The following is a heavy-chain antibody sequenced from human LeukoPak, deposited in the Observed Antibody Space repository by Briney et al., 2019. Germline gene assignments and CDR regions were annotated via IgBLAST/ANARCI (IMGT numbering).Heavy chain of an antibody. V-gene: IGHV3-21*01. CDR2: ISSSSSYI. J-gene: IGHJ4*02. CDR1: GFTFSSYS. Sequence: GGSLRLSCAASGFTFSSYSMNWVRQAPGKGLGWVSSISSSSSYIYYADSVKGRFTISRDNAKNSLYLQMNSLRAEDTAVYYCARDGNYFGSGSPFGYWGRGTLVTVSS. D-gene: IGHD3-10*01. CDR3: ARDGNYFGSGSPFGY.